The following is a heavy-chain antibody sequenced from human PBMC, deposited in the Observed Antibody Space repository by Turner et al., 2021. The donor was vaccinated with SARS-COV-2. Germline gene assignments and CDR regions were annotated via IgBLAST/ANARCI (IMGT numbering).Heavy chain of an antibody. J-gene: IGHJ3*02. Sequence: QLPLQESGPGLVKPSETLSLTCTVSGASISSSSYYWGWIRQPPGKGLEWIGSIYYSGSTYYNPSLKSRVTISVDTSKNQFSLKLNSVTAADTAVYYCASPGGNSGWFFAYDIWGQGTMVTVSS. CDR3: ASPGGNSGWFFAYDI. CDR1: GASISSSSYY. CDR2: IYYSGST. V-gene: IGHV4-39*01. D-gene: IGHD6-19*01.